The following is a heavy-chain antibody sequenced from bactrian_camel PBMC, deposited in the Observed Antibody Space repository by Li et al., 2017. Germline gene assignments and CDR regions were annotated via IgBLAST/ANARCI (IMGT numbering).Heavy chain of an antibody. Sequence: HVQLVESGGGSVQAGGSLRLSCKVSGHSRGSNCVGWYRLPPGRAPAERGGIAAIRRDGGETWYAASVKGRFTISQDNAKNTVYLQMNSLKPEDTAMYYCAARGPYCYTKLSVRDFTYWGQGTQVTVS. CDR2: IRRDGGET. J-gene: IGHJ6*01. CDR1: GHSRGSNC. CDR3: AARGPYCYTKLSVRDFTY. V-gene: IGHV3S45*01. D-gene: IGHD2*01.